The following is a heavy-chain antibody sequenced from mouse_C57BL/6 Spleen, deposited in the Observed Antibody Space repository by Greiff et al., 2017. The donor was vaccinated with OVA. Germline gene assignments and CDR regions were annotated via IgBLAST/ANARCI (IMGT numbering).Heavy chain of an antibody. CDR1: GYTFTDYN. Sequence: EVQLVESGPELVKPGASVKIPCKASGYTFTDYNMDWVKQSHGKSLEWIGDINPNNGGTIYNQKFKGKATLTVDKSSSTAYMELRSLTSEDTAVYYCARATMATGYFDYWGQGTTLTVSS. CDR2: INPNNGGT. CDR3: ARATMATGYFDY. D-gene: IGHD2-1*01. J-gene: IGHJ2*01. V-gene: IGHV1-18*01.